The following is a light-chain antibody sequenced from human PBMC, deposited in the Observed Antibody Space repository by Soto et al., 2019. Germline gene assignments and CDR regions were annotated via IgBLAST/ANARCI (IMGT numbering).Light chain of an antibody. Sequence: EIVMTKSPATLSVSPGERLTLSCRASQSVNSNLAWYQQKPGQAPRLLIYGASTRATGIPARFSGSGSGTEFTLTISSPQSEDFAIYYCQQYNKRCTFGQVTKVEIK. V-gene: IGKV3-15*01. CDR3: QQYNKRCT. J-gene: IGKJ1*01. CDR1: QSVNSN. CDR2: GAS.